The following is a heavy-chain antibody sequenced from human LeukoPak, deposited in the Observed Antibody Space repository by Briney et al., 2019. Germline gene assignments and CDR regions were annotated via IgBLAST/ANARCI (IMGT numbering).Heavy chain of an antibody. V-gene: IGHV4-59*06. Sequence: SETLSLTCTVSGGSISSYYWSWLRQPPGKGLEWIGYVYYSGSTYYNPSLKSRVTISVDTSENQFSLKLSSVTAADTAVYYCARTYCSSISCYHYFDYWGQGTLVTVSS. CDR3: ARTYCSSISCYHYFDY. CDR1: GGSISSYY. CDR2: VYYSGST. D-gene: IGHD2-2*01. J-gene: IGHJ4*02.